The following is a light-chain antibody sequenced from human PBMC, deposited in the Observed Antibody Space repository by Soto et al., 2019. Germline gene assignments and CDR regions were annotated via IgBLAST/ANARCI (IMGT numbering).Light chain of an antibody. CDR1: QSVSSR. J-gene: IGKJ3*01. Sequence: EIVLTQSPATLSLSPGERATLSCRASQSVSSRLAWYQQKSGQAPRLLIYHASNRATGIPARFSGSGSGTDFTLTISSLEPEDFAVYYCQQCHNWPFTFGPGTKVDIK. CDR3: QQCHNWPFT. V-gene: IGKV3-11*01. CDR2: HAS.